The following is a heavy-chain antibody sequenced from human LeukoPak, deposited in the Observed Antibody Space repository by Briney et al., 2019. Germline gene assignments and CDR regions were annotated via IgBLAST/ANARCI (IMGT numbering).Heavy chain of an antibody. CDR3: ATKLYGDYVDYFYYMDV. Sequence: GGSLRLSCAASGFTFSSYSMNWVRQAPGKGLEWVSSISSSSSYTYYAESVKGRFTISRDNAKNSLYLQMNSLRAEDTAVYYCATKLYGDYVDYFYYMDVWGKGTTVTVSS. CDR2: ISSSSSYT. J-gene: IGHJ6*03. V-gene: IGHV3-21*01. D-gene: IGHD4-17*01. CDR1: GFTFSSYS.